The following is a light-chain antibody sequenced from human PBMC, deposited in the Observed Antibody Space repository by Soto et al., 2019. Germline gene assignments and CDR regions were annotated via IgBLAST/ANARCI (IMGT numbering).Light chain of an antibody. Sequence: DIQLTQSPSFLSASVGDRVTITCRASQGIAGSLAWYQQKPGKPPKLLIYAASTLQSGVPSRFSGSGSGTDFTLTISSLQPEDVATYYCQKYNSAPTFGQGTRLEIK. CDR1: QGIAGS. J-gene: IGKJ5*01. CDR2: AAS. CDR3: QKYNSAPT. V-gene: IGKV1-27*01.